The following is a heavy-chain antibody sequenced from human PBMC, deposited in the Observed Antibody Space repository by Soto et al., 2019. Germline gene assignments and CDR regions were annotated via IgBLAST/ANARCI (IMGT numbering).Heavy chain of an antibody. CDR3: VRGGHIAVGTASFDY. CDR1: GYTFNTYY. D-gene: IGHD2-21*02. CDR2: IHPSGGGT. V-gene: IGHV1-46*02. J-gene: IGHJ4*02. Sequence: ASVKVSCKPSGYTFNTYYLHWVRQAPGQALEWMGVIHPSGGGTTYAQKFLGRVTVTRDTSTSTVFMELSSLRSDDTAVYYCVRGGHIAVGTASFDYWAQGTLVTVSS.